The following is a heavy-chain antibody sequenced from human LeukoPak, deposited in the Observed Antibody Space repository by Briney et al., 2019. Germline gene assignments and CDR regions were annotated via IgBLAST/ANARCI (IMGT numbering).Heavy chain of an antibody. D-gene: IGHD3-10*01. Sequence: SETLSLTCSVSGGSIRNYFWSWIRQPAGKGLEWIGRIYTSGSIDYKPSLRSRVTMSVDTSRNQFSLKLSSVTAADTAVYYCARGRGYFDSWGQGTLVTGSS. CDR1: GGSIRNYF. CDR3: ARGRGYFDS. V-gene: IGHV4-4*07. J-gene: IGHJ4*02. CDR2: IYTSGSI.